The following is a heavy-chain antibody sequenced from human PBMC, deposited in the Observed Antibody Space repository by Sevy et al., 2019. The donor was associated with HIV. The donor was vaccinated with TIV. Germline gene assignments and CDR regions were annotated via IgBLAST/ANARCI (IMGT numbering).Heavy chain of an antibody. V-gene: IGHV3-30*02. CDR2: IRYEGSNE. J-gene: IGHJ3*02. D-gene: IGHD2-8*02. CDR1: GFTFSNHA. Sequence: GGSLRLSCAASGFTFSNHAMHWVRQAPGKGLEWVAFIRYEGSNEYYADSVKGRFTISRDNFKNMLYLQMNSLRPEDTAVYYCAKDRKVLLVVYAIPFDVFDIWGQGTMVTVSS. CDR3: AKDRKVLLVVYAIPFDVFDI.